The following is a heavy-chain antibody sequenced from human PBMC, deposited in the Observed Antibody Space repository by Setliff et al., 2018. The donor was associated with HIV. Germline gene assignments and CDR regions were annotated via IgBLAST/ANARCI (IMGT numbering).Heavy chain of an antibody. J-gene: IGHJ4*02. CDR1: GYTFTAYP. CDR3: ARERTGGWLVGDY. Sequence: RASVKVSCKASGYTFTAYPMHWVRQVPGQSLEWMGWINSVNHEAILSQKFQDRIIITKDTSANAAYMELSSLTSEDTAVYYCARERTGGWLVGDYWGQGTLVPVSS. CDR2: INSVNHEA. V-gene: IGHV1-3*01. D-gene: IGHD6-19*01.